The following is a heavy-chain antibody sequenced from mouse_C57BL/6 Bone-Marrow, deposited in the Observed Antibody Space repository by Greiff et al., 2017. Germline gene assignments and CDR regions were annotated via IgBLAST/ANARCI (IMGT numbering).Heavy chain of an antibody. Sequence: VHVKQSGAELVRPGASVKLSCTASGFNIKDYYMHWVKQRPEQGLEWIGRIDPEDGDTEYAPKFQGKATMTADTSSNTAYLQLSSLTSEDTAVYYCRFYAKGYFDVWGTGTTVTVSS. CDR1: GFNIKDYY. CDR2: IDPEDGDT. D-gene: IGHD1-1*01. V-gene: IGHV14-1*01. CDR3: RFYAKGYFDV. J-gene: IGHJ1*03.